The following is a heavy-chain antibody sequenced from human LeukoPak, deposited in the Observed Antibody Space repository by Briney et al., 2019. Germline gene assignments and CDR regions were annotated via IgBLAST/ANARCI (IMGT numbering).Heavy chain of an antibody. CDR1: EYLFTSYW. V-gene: IGHV5-51*01. J-gene: IGHJ2*01. CDR3: ARGRGTGSPIGPRYFDL. Sequence: GESLKISCKGSEYLFTSYWIAWVRQMPGKGLEWMGIIYPADSDTRYSPSFQGQVTTSADKSISTAFLRWTSLKASDTAIYYCARGRGTGSPIGPRYFDLWGRGTLVTVSS. CDR2: IYPADSDT. D-gene: IGHD3-10*01.